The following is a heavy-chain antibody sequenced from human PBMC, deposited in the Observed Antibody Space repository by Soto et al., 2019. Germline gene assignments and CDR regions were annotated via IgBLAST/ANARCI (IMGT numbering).Heavy chain of an antibody. J-gene: IGHJ6*02. CDR1: GFTFSSYS. D-gene: IGHD2-2*02. V-gene: IGHV3-21*01. CDR2: ISSSSSYI. Sequence: GGSLRLSCAASGFTFSSYSMNWVRQAPGKGLEWVSSISSSSSYIYYADSVKGRFTISRDNAKNSLYLQMNSLRAEDTAVYYCASAASVVPAAILIPGGMDVWGQGTTVTVSS. CDR3: ASAASVVPAAILIPGGMDV.